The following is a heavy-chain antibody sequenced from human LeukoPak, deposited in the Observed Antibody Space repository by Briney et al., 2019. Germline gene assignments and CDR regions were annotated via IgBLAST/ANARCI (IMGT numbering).Heavy chain of an antibody. Sequence: PSETLSLTCTVSGGSISSGGYYWSWIRQHPGKGLEWIGYIYYSGSTYYNPSLKSRVTISVDTSKNQFSLKLSSVTAADTAVYYCARVRGARYYFDYWGQGTLVTISS. CDR2: IYYSGST. V-gene: IGHV4-31*03. CDR1: GGSISSGGYY. CDR3: ARVRGARYYFDY. J-gene: IGHJ4*02. D-gene: IGHD1-26*01.